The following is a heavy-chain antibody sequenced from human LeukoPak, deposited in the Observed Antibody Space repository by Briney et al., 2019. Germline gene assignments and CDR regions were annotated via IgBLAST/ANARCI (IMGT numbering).Heavy chain of an antibody. CDR2: IINSGGTT. D-gene: IGHD3-22*01. V-gene: IGHV3-23*01. CDR1: EFTFSSYA. J-gene: IGHJ5*02. CDR3: ARDETYYYDSSGRNWFDP. Sequence: GGSLRLSCAASEFTFSSYAMSWVRQAPGKGLEWVSAIINSGGTTYYADSVKGRFTISRDNAKNSLYLQMNSLRAEDTAVYYCARDETYYYDSSGRNWFDPWGQGTLVTVSS.